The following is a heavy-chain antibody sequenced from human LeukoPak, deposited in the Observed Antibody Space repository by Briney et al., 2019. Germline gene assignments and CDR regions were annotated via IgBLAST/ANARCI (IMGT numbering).Heavy chain of an antibody. CDR1: GYPFTTYG. J-gene: IGHJ5*02. Sequence: ASVEVSCKASGYPFTTYGITWVRQAPGQGLEWMGWISTYNGDTNYAQKFQGRVTMTTDTSTSTAYIELRSLTSDDTAAYYCARDWWGYDVLTGDNWFDPWGQGTQVTVSS. CDR3: ARDWWGYDVLTGDNWFDP. D-gene: IGHD3-9*01. V-gene: IGHV1-18*01. CDR2: ISTYNGDT.